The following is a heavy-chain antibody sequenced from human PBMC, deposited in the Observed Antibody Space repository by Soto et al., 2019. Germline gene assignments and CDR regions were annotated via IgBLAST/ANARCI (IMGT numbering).Heavy chain of an antibody. CDR2: ISGSGDST. Sequence: EVQLLESGGGLVQPGGSLRLSCAASGFTFSSYAMSWVRQAPGKGLEWVSGISGSGDSTYYADSVKGRFTISRDNSKNTLYLQMNSLRAEDTAVYYCAKGVPGIAVAGTGYFQHWGQGTLDTVSS. CDR1: GFTFSSYA. V-gene: IGHV3-23*01. J-gene: IGHJ1*01. D-gene: IGHD6-19*01. CDR3: AKGVPGIAVAGTGYFQH.